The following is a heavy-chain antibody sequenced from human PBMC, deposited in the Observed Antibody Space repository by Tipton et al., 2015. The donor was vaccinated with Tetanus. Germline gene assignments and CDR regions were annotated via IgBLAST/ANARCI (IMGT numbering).Heavy chain of an antibody. J-gene: IGHJ2*01. Sequence: TLSLTCAVSGGSFSGYYWSWIRQTPGKGLEWIGEINHSGSTNYNPSLKSRVTMSVDTSINQISLKLTSVTAAGSAGYYCARAPHILVGVDAARGDMPYWYFDLWGRGTLVTVSS. CDR1: GGSFSGYY. CDR3: ARAPHILVGVDAARGDMPYWYFDL. V-gene: IGHV4-34*01. D-gene: IGHD2-15*01. CDR2: INHSGST.